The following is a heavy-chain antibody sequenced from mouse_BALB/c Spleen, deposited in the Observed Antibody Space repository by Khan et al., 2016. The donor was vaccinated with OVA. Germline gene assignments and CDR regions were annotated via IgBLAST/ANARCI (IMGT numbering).Heavy chain of an antibody. J-gene: IGHJ3*01. CDR1: GYSITSDYA. Sequence: EVQLQESGPGLVKPSQSLSLTCTVTGYSITSDYAWNWIRQFPGNKLEWMGYISYSGSTSYNPSLKSRISITRDTSKNQFFLQLNSVTTEDTATYYCARSKYGNYVGFAYWGQGTLVTVS. CDR3: ARSKYGNYVGFAY. CDR2: ISYSGST. D-gene: IGHD2-10*02. V-gene: IGHV3-2*02.